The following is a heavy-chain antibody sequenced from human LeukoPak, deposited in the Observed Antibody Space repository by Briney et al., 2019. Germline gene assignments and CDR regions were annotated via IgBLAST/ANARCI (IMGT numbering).Heavy chain of an antibody. CDR3: ASLRIVSSGYQVDY. V-gene: IGHV4-34*01. CDR2: INHSGST. J-gene: IGHJ4*02. CDR1: GGSFSGYY. Sequence: PETLSLTCAVYGGSFSGYYWSWIRQPPGKGLEWIGEINHSGSTNYNPSLKSRVTISVDTSKNQFSLKLSSVTAADTAVYYCASLRIVSSGYQVDYWGQGTLVTVSS. D-gene: IGHD3-22*01.